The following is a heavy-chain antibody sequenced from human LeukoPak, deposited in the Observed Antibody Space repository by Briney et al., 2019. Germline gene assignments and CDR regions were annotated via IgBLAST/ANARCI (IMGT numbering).Heavy chain of an antibody. CDR1: GLAFSAYK. J-gene: IGHJ4*02. V-gene: IGHV3-74*01. CDR2: ISTDGYTT. Sequence: GGSLRLSCAASGLAFSAYKMHWVRQAPRKGLVWVSRISTDGYTTDYADFVQGRFTASRDNTKNTWSLEMNSLRAEDTAVYVVGGSPGYWGQGTLVTVSS. D-gene: IGHD2-15*01. CDR3: GGSPGY.